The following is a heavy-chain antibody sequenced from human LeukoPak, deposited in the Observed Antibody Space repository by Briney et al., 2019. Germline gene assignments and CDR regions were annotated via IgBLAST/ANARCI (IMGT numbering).Heavy chain of an antibody. CDR2: IESRSFGGTT. CDR3: LAQYYRDY. D-gene: IGHD3-10*01. CDR1: GFTFSDAS. Sequence: GGSLRLSCVGSGFTFSDASMSWVRQAPGKGLEWVGHIESRSFGGTTNYAAPVKGRFIISRDDSENTLYLQMNSLKSEDTAVYYCLAQYYRDYWGQGSLVTVSS. J-gene: IGHJ4*02. V-gene: IGHV3-15*04.